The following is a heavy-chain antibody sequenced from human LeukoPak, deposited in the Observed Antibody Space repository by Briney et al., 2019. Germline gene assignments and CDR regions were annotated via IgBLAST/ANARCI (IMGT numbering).Heavy chain of an antibody. CDR1: GYTFTSYY. J-gene: IGHJ4*02. CDR2: INPSGGST. V-gene: IGHV1-46*03. Sequence: ASVKVSCKASGYTFTSYYMHWVRRAPGQGLEWMGIINPSGGSTSYAQKFQGRVTMTRDTSTSTVYMELSSLRSEDTAVYYCARTYCSSTSCYPFDYWGQGTLVTVSS. CDR3: ARTYCSSTSCYPFDY. D-gene: IGHD2-2*01.